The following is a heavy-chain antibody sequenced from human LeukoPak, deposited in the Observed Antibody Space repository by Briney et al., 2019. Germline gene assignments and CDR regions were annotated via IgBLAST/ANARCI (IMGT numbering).Heavy chain of an antibody. D-gene: IGHD6-6*01. CDR1: GFTVSNTY. CDR2: IHSGGST. CDR3: ARVIAARHFDY. V-gene: IGHV3-66*01. Sequence: PGGSLRLSCAASGFTVSNTYMSWVRQAPGKGLEWVSLIHSGGSTYYADSVKGRFTISRDNSMNTMFLQMNSLRAEDTAVYYCARVIAARHFDYWGQGTLVTVSS. J-gene: IGHJ4*02.